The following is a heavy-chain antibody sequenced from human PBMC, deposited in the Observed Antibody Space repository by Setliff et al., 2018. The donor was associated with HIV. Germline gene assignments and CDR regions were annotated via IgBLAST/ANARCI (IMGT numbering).Heavy chain of an antibody. CDR1: GFSFRSFS. CDR2: ITNSASDT. CDR3: VRDLMWAFDM. D-gene: IGHD2-8*01. V-gene: IGHV3-21*06. Sequence: PGGSLRLSCAASGFSFRSFSMNWVRQAPGKGLEWVAYITNSASDTFYADSVKGRFTISRDSAKNLLYLQMNSLRAEDTAVYYCVRDLMWAFDMWGQGTMVTVSS. J-gene: IGHJ3*02.